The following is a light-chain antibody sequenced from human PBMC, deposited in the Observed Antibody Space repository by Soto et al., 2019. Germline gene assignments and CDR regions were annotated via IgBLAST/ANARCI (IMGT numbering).Light chain of an antibody. CDR3: ISYAGSIYV. V-gene: IGLV2-8*01. J-gene: IGLJ1*01. CDR1: SSDVGGYNY. CDR2: DVN. Sequence: QSVLTQPPSASGSPGQSVTISCTGTSSDVGGYNYVSWYQHHPGKAPKLIIFDVNKRPSGVPDRFSGSKFGNTASLTVSGLQAEDEADYYCISYAGSIYVFGTGTQMTVL.